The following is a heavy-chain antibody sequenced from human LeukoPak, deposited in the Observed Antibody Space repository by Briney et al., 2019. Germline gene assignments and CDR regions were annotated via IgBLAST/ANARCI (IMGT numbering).Heavy chain of an antibody. V-gene: IGHV4-34*01. D-gene: IGHD2-15*01. CDR1: SGSFSGYY. CDR3: ARYGCSGGSCYLHFDY. Sequence: SETLSLTCAVYSGSFSGYYWSWIRQPPGKGLEWIGEINHSGSTNYNPSLKSRVTISVDTSKNQFSLKLSSVTAADTAVYYCARYGCSGGSCYLHFDYWGRGTLVTVSS. J-gene: IGHJ4*02. CDR2: INHSGST.